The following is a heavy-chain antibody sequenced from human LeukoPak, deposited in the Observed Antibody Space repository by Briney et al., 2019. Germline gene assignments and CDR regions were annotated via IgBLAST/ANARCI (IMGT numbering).Heavy chain of an antibody. Sequence: GASVKVSCKASGYTFTGYYMHWVRQAPGQGLEWMGWINTNTGNPTYAQGFTGRFVFSLDTSVSTAYLQISSLKAEDTAVYYCARGAAAGPYWYFDLWGRGTLVTVSS. J-gene: IGHJ2*01. CDR3: ARGAAAGPYWYFDL. D-gene: IGHD6-13*01. CDR1: GYTFTGYY. V-gene: IGHV7-4-1*02. CDR2: INTNTGNP.